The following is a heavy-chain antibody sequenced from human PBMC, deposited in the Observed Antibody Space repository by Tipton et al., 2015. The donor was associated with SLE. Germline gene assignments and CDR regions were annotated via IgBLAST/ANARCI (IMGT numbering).Heavy chain of an antibody. J-gene: IGHJ4*02. CDR1: GGSIRSYY. Sequence: TLSLTCTVSGGSIRSYYWTWIRQAPGQGLELIGNIYYTGGSKYNPSFNSRITMSIDTSKNQFSLNMMSVTPADTAVYYCARMAAVVVIPYYFDYWGQGTLVTVSS. CDR3: ARMAAVVVIPYYFDY. CDR2: IYYTGGS. V-gene: IGHV4-59*13. D-gene: IGHD3-22*01.